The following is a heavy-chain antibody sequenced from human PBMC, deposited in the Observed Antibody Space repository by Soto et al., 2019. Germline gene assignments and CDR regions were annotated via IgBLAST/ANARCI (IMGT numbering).Heavy chain of an antibody. J-gene: IGHJ4*02. Sequence: VQLVESGGGLVQPGRSLRLSCAASGFTFRNYAMHWVRRAPGKGLEWVSGISWHSGTIGYADSVRGRFTIYRDNAKNSHYRQMNRQRPEDTAVDYGVKEKLYSNYEYDFDYWGQGTLVTVSS. CDR3: VKEKLYSNYEYDFDY. V-gene: IGHV3-9*01. CDR1: GFTFRNYA. CDR2: ISWHSGTI. D-gene: IGHD4-4*01.